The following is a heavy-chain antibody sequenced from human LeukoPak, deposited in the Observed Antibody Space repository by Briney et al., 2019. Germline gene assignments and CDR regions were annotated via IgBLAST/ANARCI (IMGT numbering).Heavy chain of an antibody. D-gene: IGHD2-2*02. CDR2: ISAYNGNT. V-gene: IGHV1-18*01. CDR1: GYTFTSYG. J-gene: IGHJ5*02. CDR3: ARQAAAISGRYAGPGWFDP. Sequence: GASVKVSCKASGYTFTSYGISWVRQAPGQGLEWMGWISAYNGNTNYAQKLQGRVTMTTDTSTSTAYMELRSLRSDDTAVYYCARQAAAISGRYAGPGWFDPWGQGTLVTVSS.